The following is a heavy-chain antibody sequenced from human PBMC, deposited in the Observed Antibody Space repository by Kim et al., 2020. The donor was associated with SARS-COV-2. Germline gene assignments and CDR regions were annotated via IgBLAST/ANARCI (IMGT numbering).Heavy chain of an antibody. CDR2: ISRDGGHI. J-gene: IGHJ4*02. Sequence: GGSLRLSCKTSGFTFSVYSMHWVRQRPEKGLEWVSGISRDGGHIEYADSVRGRFSISRDNAKNSLYLQMSSLRLEDTGLYYCAKDVGSGVGAMGYWSQG. V-gene: IGHV3-9*01. CDR1: GFTFSVYS. D-gene: IGHD1-26*01. CDR3: AKDVGSGVGAMGY.